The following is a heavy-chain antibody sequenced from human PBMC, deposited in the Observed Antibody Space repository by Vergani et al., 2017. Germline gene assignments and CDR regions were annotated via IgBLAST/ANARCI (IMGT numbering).Heavy chain of an antibody. J-gene: IGHJ4*02. CDR1: GFTFSSYW. V-gene: IGHV3-74*01. D-gene: IGHD1-26*01. Sequence: EVQLVESGGGLVQPGGSLRLSCAASGFTFSSYWMHWVRQAPGKGLVWVSRINSDGSSTSYADSVKGRFTISRDNAKNTLYLQMNSLRAEDTAVYYCATSYLVGATPLPDYWGQGNLVTVSS. CDR3: ATSYLVGATPLPDY. CDR2: INSDGSST.